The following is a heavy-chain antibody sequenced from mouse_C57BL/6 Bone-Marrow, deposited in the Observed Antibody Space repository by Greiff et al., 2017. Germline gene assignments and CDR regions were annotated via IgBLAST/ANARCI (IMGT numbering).Heavy chain of an antibody. CDR2: IDPSDSYT. J-gene: IGHJ3*01. Sequence: VQLQQPGAELVKPGASVKLSCKASGYTFTSYWMQWVKQRPGQGLEWIGEIDPSDSYTNYNQKFKGKATLTVDTSSSTAYMQLSSLTSEDSAVYYSAREGYGRGVGFGDRGQGALVTVSA. V-gene: IGHV1-50*01. CDR1: GYTFTSYW. CDR3: AREGYGRGVGFGD. D-gene: IGHD1-1*01.